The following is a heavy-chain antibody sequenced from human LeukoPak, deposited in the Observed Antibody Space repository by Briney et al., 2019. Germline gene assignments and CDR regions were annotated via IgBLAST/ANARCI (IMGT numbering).Heavy chain of an antibody. J-gene: IGHJ4*02. V-gene: IGHV4-39*07. Sequence: SETLSLTCTVSGGSISSSSYYWGWIRQPPGKGLEWIGSIYHSGSTNYNPSLKSRVTISVDTSKNQFSLKLSSVTAADTAVYYCARRSHSSGWYYFDYWGQGTLVTVSS. CDR1: GGSISSSSYY. CDR3: ARRSHSSGWYYFDY. CDR2: IYHSGST. D-gene: IGHD6-19*01.